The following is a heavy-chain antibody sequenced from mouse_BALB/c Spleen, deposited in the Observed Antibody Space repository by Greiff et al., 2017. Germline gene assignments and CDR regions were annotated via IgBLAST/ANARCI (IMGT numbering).Heavy chain of an antibody. CDR3: ASQYGNERYWYFDV. Sequence: LVKTGASVKISCKASGYSFTGYYMHWVKQSHGKSLEWIGYISCYNGATSYNQKFKGKATFTVDTSSSTAYMQFNSLTSEDSAVYYGASQYGNERYWYFDVWGAGTTVTVSS. D-gene: IGHD2-10*02. CDR2: ISCYNGAT. CDR1: GYSFTGYY. J-gene: IGHJ1*01. V-gene: IGHV1S34*01.